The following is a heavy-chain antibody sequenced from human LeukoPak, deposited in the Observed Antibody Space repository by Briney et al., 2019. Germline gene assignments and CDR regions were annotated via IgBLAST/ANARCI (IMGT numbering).Heavy chain of an antibody. V-gene: IGHV3-9*01. D-gene: IGHD3-10*01. CDR3: AKDNYYGSGLGGYGMDV. J-gene: IGHJ6*02. CDR1: GFTFDDYA. CDR2: IGWNSGSI. Sequence: GGSLRLSCAASGFTFDDYAMHWVRQAPGKGLEWVSGIGWNSGSIGYADSVKGRFTISRDNAKNSLYLQMNSLRAEDTALYYCAKDNYYGSGLGGYGMDVWGQGTTVTVSS.